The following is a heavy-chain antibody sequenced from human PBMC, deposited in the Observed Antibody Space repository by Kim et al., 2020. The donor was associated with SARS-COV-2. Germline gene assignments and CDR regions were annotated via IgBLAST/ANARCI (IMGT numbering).Heavy chain of an antibody. Sequence: VSVKRRITINPDTSKNQCSLQLNSVTPEDTAVYYCARGVGRSSGWWVFDYWGQGTLVTVSS. V-gene: IGHV6-1*01. D-gene: IGHD6-19*01. CDR3: ARGVGRSSGWWVFDY. J-gene: IGHJ4*02.